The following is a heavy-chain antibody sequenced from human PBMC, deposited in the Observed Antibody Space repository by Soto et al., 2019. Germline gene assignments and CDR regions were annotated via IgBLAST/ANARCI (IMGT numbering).Heavy chain of an antibody. D-gene: IGHD5-18*01. J-gene: IGHJ4*02. Sequence: PGGSLRLSCAASGFTVSSNYMSWVRQAPGKGLEWVSVIYSGGSTYYADSVKGRFTISRDNSKNTLYLQMNSLRAEDTAVYYCARASGYSYGELDYWGQGTLVTVSS. V-gene: IGHV3-53*01. CDR3: ARASGYSYGELDY. CDR1: GFTVSSNY. CDR2: IYSGGST.